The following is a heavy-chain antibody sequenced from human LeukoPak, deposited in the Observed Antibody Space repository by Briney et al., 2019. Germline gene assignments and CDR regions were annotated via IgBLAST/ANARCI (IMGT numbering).Heavy chain of an antibody. D-gene: IGHD1-26*01. CDR2: VDPEDGET. CDR1: GYTFTGYY. CDR3: ATDPPHSGSYYAFDI. V-gene: IGHV1-69-2*01. Sequence: ASVKISCKVSGYTFTGYYMHWVQQAPGKGLEWMGLVDPEDGETIYAEKFQGRVTITADTSTDTAYMELSSLRSEDTAVYYCATDPPHSGSYYAFDIWGQGTMVTVSS. J-gene: IGHJ3*02.